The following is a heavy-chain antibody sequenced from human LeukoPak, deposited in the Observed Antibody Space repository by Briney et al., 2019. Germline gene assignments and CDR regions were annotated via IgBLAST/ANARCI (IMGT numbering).Heavy chain of an antibody. D-gene: IGHD3-9*01. CDR3: ARARYFDWLGTDY. CDR1: GGTFSSYA. J-gene: IGHJ4*02. Sequence: GASVKVSCKASGGTFSSYAISWVRQAPGQGLEWMGGIIPIFGTANYAQKFQGRVTMTRNTSISTAYMELSSLRSEDTAVYYCARARYFDWLGTDYWGQGTLVTVSS. CDR2: IIPIFGTA. V-gene: IGHV1-69*05.